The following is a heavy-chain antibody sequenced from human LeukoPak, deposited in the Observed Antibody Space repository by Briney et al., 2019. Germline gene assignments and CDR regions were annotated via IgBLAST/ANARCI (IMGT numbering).Heavy chain of an antibody. CDR3: ASEGIAAAGADAFDI. V-gene: IGHV3-74*01. CDR1: GFTFSSYW. Sequence: GGSLRLSCAASGFTFSSYWMHWVRQAPGKGLVWVSRINSDGSSTSYADSVKGRFTISRDNAKNTLYLQMNSLRAEDTAEHYCASEGIAAAGADAFDIWGQGTMVTVSS. J-gene: IGHJ3*02. CDR2: INSDGSST. D-gene: IGHD6-13*01.